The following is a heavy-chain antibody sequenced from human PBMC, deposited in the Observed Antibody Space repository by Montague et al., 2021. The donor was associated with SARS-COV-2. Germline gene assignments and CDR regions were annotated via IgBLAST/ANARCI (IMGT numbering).Heavy chain of an antibody. V-gene: IGHV4-61*01. CDR2: IYYTGSS. Sequence: SETLSLTCTVSGGSVSSGSFYWSWIRQPPGKGLELIGYIYYTGSSNYNPSLKSRVTISVDTSKNQFPLKLSSVTAADTAVYYCASLRGSAEILTAFQGVSYFYGRDVWGQGTTVTVSS. D-gene: IGHD3-9*01. CDR3: ASLRGSAEILTAFQGVSYFYGRDV. CDR1: GGSVSSGSFY. J-gene: IGHJ6*02.